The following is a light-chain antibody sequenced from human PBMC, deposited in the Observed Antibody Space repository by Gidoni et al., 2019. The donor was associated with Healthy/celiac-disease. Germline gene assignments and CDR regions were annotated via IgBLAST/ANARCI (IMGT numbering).Light chain of an antibody. CDR2: LGS. CDR1: QSLLHSNGYNY. V-gene: IGKV2-28*01. CDR3: MQALQTLWT. J-gene: IGKJ1*01. Sequence: DIVMTQSPLSLPVTPGAPASISCRSSQSLLHSNGYNYLDWYLQKPGQSPQLLIYLGSNRASGGPDRFSGSGSGTDVTLKISRVEAEDVGVYYCMQALQTLWTFGQGTKVEIK.